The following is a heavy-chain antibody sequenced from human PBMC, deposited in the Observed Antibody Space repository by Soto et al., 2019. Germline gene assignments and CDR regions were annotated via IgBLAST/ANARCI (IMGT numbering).Heavy chain of an antibody. D-gene: IGHD3-10*01. Sequence: SVKVSCKASGFTFTSSAVQWVRQARGQRLEWIGWIVVGSGNTNYAQKFQERVTITRDMSTSTAYMEPSSLRSEDTAVYYCAADEGTMVRGVIIKDKNDNTEDGKDVWSQGTTVTVSS. V-gene: IGHV1-58*01. CDR3: AADEGTMVRGVIIKDKNDNTEDGKDV. J-gene: IGHJ6*02. CDR1: GFTFTSSA. CDR2: IVVGSGNT.